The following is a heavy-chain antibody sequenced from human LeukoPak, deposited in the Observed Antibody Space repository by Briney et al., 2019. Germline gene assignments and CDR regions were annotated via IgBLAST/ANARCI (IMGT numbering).Heavy chain of an antibody. CDR3: ARGRDRSSSWYHDY. Sequence: GGSVKVSCKASGYTFTSYGISWVRQAPGQGLEWMGWISAYNGNTNYAQKLQGRVTMTTDTSTSTAYMELRSLRSDDTAVYYCARGRDRSSSWYHDYWGQGTLVTVSS. CDR2: ISAYNGNT. J-gene: IGHJ4*02. D-gene: IGHD6-13*01. CDR1: GYTFTSYG. V-gene: IGHV1-18*01.